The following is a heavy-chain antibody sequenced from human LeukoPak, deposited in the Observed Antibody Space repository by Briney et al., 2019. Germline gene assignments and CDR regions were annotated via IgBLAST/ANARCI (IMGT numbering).Heavy chain of an antibody. D-gene: IGHD1-26*01. V-gene: IGHV3-23*01. CDR2: ISYGDGGT. Sequence: PGGSLRLSCETSGFTFSNYAMSWVRQAPGRGLEWVSGISYGDGGTYYADSVKGRFTISRDNSKNTLSLQMNSLRAEDTAVYYCAKYGIVGATAPPHFDYWGQGTLVTVSS. CDR1: GFTFSNYA. J-gene: IGHJ4*02. CDR3: AKYGIVGATAPPHFDY.